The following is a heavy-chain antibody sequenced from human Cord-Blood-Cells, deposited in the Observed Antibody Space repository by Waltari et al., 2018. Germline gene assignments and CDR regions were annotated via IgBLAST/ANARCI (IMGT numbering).Heavy chain of an antibody. CDR1: GFTVSRHY. CDR3: ARDRPSR. CDR2: IYGGGIK. Sequence: EVQLVETGGGLIQPGGSLRLSCEASGFTVSRHYISWVRQAPGKGLAWVSVIYGGGIKYYADAVKGRFTIPRDNSRNTLYLQMNSLRAEDTAVYYCARDRPSRWGQGTLVTVSS. J-gene: IGHJ4*02. V-gene: IGHV3-53*02.